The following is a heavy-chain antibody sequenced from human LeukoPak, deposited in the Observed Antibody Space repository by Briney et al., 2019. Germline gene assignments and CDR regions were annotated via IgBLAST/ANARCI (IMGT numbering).Heavy chain of an antibody. CDR2: IYYSGST. V-gene: IGHV4-59*01. Sequence: SETLSLTCTVSGGSISSYYWSWIRQPPGKGLEWIGYIYYSGSTNCNPSLKSRVTISVDTSKKQLSLKLSSVTAADTAVYYCARGYGDPDYWGQGTLVTVSS. CDR3: ARGYGDPDY. J-gene: IGHJ4*02. CDR1: GGSISSYY. D-gene: IGHD4-17*01.